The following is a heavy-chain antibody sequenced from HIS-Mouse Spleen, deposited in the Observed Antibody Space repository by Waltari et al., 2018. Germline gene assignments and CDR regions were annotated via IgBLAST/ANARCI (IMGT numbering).Heavy chain of an antibody. Sequence: QLQLQESGPGLVKPSETLSLTCTVSGGSISSSSYYWGWLRQPPGKGLEWIGSIYYSGSTYYNPCLKSRVTISVDTSKNQFSLKLSSVTAADTAVYYCAREIPYSSSWYDWYFDLWGRGTLVTVSS. V-gene: IGHV4-39*07. CDR2: IYYSGST. D-gene: IGHD6-13*01. CDR1: GGSISSSSYY. J-gene: IGHJ2*01. CDR3: AREIPYSSSWYDWYFDL.